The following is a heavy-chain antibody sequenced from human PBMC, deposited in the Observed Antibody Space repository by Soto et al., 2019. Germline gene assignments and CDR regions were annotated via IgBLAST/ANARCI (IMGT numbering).Heavy chain of an antibody. V-gene: IGHV4-34*01. CDR3: ATSYGNAWYTY. CDR2: INHSGST. Sequence: SETLSLTCAAYGGSFSGYYWSWIRQPPGKGLEWIGEINHSGSTNYNPSLKSRVTISVDTSKNQFSLKLSSVTAEDTAVYYCATSYGNAWYTYWGQGTQVTVS. J-gene: IGHJ4*02. D-gene: IGHD6-13*01. CDR1: GGSFSGYY.